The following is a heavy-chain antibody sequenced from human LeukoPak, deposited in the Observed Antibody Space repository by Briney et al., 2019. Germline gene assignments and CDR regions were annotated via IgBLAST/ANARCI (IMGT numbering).Heavy chain of an antibody. V-gene: IGHV1-69*13. CDR2: IIPIFGTA. CDR1: GGAFSSYA. CDR3: AITPPEYYYDSSGYSPFDY. Sequence: SVKVSCKASGGAFSSYAISWVRQAPGQGLEWMGGIIPIFGTANYAQKFQGRVTITADESTSTAYMELSSLRSEDTAVYYCAITPPEYYYDSSGYSPFDYWGQGTLVTVSS. J-gene: IGHJ4*02. D-gene: IGHD3-22*01.